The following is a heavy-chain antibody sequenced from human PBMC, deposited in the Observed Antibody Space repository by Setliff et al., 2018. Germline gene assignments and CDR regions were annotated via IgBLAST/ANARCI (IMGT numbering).Heavy chain of an antibody. CDR3: ARDGGEY. D-gene: IGHD3-16*01. J-gene: IGHJ4*02. CDR2: IWYDGSNK. CDR1: GFTFSSYG. Sequence: HPGGSLRLSCAASGFTFSSYGMHWVRQAPGKGLEWVAVIWYDGSNKYYADSVKGLFTISRDNAKNSLYLQMNSLRAEDTAVYYCARDGGEYWGQGTLVTVSS. V-gene: IGHV3-33*01.